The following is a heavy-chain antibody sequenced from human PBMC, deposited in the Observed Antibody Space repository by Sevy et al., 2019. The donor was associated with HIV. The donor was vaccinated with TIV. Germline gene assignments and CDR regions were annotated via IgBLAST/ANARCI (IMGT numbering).Heavy chain of an antibody. D-gene: IGHD1-26*01. Sequence: SETLSLTCAVYGGSFSGYYWSWIRQPPGKGLEWIGEINHSGSTNYNPSLKSRVTISVDTSKNQFSLKLSSVTAADTAVYYCAKEVDGSYGSNWFDPWGQGTLVTVSS. CDR3: AKEVDGSYGSNWFDP. V-gene: IGHV4-34*01. J-gene: IGHJ5*02. CDR2: INHSGST. CDR1: GGSFSGYY.